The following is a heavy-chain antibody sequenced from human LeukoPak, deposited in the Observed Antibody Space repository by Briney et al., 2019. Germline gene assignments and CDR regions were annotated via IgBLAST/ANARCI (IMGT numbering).Heavy chain of an antibody. V-gene: IGHV3-23*01. Sequence: GGSLRLSCTASGFTFSSYAVSWVRQAPGKGLEWVSSISGSGGSTYNADSVKGRFTISRDNSKNTLYLQMNSLRAEDTAVYYCAKWSYYFDYWGQGTLVTVSS. D-gene: IGHD1-26*01. CDR2: ISGSGGST. J-gene: IGHJ4*02. CDR1: GFTFSSYA. CDR3: AKWSYYFDY.